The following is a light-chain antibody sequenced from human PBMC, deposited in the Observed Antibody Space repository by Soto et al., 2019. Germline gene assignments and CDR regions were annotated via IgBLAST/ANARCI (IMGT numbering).Light chain of an antibody. CDR1: LPTTNH. J-gene: IGKJ4*01. V-gene: IGKV1-27*01. CDR3: QKYNSAPLT. Sequence: DIQMTQSPSPLSASVGGSVTMASRASLPTTNHLAWYQQKSGIIPNLLIYAAFTLQAGVPSQFSGSGSGTDFTLTISSLQPEDVAAYYCQKYNSAPLTFGGGTKVDI. CDR2: AAF.